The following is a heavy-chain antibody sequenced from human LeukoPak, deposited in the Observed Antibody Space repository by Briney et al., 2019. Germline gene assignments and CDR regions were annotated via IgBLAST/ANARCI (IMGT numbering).Heavy chain of an antibody. CDR1: GGTFSSYA. CDR3: ALSRGYSYGYYFDY. D-gene: IGHD5-18*01. V-gene: IGHV1-69*05. CDR2: IIPIFGTA. J-gene: IGHJ4*02. Sequence: SVKVSCKASGGTFSSYAISWVRQAPGQGLEWMGGIIPIFGTANYAQKFQGRVTITTDDSTSTAYMELSSLRSEDTAVYYCALSRGYSYGYYFDYWGQGTLVTVSS.